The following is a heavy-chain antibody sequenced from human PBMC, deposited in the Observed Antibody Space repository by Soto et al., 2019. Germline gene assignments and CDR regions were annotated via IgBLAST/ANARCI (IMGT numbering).Heavy chain of an antibody. CDR1: GGSINSSVYS. D-gene: IGHD2-2*01. CDR3: VRGGVPVAIGGFDL. CDR2: IYQSGTT. Sequence: QLQLQESGSGLVKPSQALSLTCTVSGGSINSSVYSWNWIRQSPGEGLQWIGYIYQSGTTYYNPSLSGRVTISLDGSRNQVSLNLRSVTAADTAVYYCVRGGVPVAIGGFDLWGQGTLVSVSS. V-gene: IGHV4-30-2*06. J-gene: IGHJ5*02.